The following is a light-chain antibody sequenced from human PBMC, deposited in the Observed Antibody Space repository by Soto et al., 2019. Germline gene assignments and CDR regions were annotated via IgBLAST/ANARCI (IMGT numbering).Light chain of an antibody. CDR2: GAS. J-gene: IGKJ4*01. CDR3: QQYGGSPGT. V-gene: IGKV3-20*01. Sequence: EIVLTQSPGTLSLSPGERATLSCRASQSVRSNYLAWYQQKPGQAPRLLIYGASTRATGIPDRFSGGASGTDFTLTISRLEPEDFAVYYCQQYGGSPGTFGGGTKVEI. CDR1: QSVRSNY.